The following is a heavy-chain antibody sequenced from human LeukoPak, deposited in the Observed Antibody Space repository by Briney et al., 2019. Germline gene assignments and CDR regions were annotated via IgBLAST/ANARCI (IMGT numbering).Heavy chain of an antibody. CDR3: ARAVGYYYDSSGYYPPKYYYYYYMDV. D-gene: IGHD3-22*01. J-gene: IGHJ6*03. CDR1: GGSFSGYY. Sequence: SETLSLTCAVYGGSFSGYYWSWIRQPPGKGLEWIGEINHSGSTNYNPSLKSRVTISVDTSKNQFSLKLSSVTAADTAVYYCARAVGYYYDSSGYYPPKYYYYYYMDVWGKGTTVTVSS. CDR2: INHSGST. V-gene: IGHV4-34*01.